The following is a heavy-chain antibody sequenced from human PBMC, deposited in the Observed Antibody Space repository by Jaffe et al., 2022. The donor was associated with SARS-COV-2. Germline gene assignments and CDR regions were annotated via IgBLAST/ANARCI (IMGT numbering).Heavy chain of an antibody. CDR2: ISSSSSYI. D-gene: IGHD3-22*01. CDR1: GFTFSSYS. V-gene: IGHV3-21*01. CDR3: ARAPDSSGYPSYYGMDV. Sequence: EVQLVESGGGLVKPGGSLRLSCAASGFTFSSYSMNWVRQAPGKGLEWVSSISSSSSYIYYADSVKGRFTISRDNAKNSLYLQMNSLRAEDTAVYYCARAPDSSGYPSYYGMDVWGQGTTVTVSS. J-gene: IGHJ6*02.